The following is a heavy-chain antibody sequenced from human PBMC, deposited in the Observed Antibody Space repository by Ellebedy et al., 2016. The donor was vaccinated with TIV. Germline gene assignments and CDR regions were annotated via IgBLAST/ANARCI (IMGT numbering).Heavy chain of an antibody. D-gene: IGHD6-6*01. J-gene: IGHJ3*02. CDR3: ASDRSSLYAFDI. V-gene: IGHV3-7*03. Sequence: GESLKISCAASGITFSNFWMSWVRQAPGKGLEWVASMSQDGGEIYYVDSVKGRFTISRDNAKNSLYLQMNSLRAEDTAMYYCASDRSSLYAFDIWGHGTMVTVSS. CDR1: GITFSNFW. CDR2: MSQDGGEI.